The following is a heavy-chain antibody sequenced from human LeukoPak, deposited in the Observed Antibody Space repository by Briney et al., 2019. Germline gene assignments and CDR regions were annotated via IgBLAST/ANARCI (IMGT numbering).Heavy chain of an antibody. Sequence: SGTLSLTCTVSGGSVSNYYWSWIRQRPGKGLEWIGYIYYTGSTNYNPSLRGRVTISIDTSKNQFSLNLSSVTAADTAVYYCARLYSSGWSHCDYWGQGTLVTVSS. V-gene: IGHV4-59*08. CDR1: GGSVSNYY. CDR3: ARLYSSGWSHCDY. D-gene: IGHD6-19*01. CDR2: IYYTGST. J-gene: IGHJ4*02.